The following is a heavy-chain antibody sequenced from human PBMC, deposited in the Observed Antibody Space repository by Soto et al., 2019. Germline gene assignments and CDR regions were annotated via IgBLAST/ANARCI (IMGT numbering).Heavy chain of an antibody. CDR2: IKEDGSER. D-gene: IGHD3-10*01. Sequence: EVQLVESGGGLVXXXXSLRLSCAASGFTFSSYWMSWVRQAPGKGLEWVANIKEDGSERYYVDSVKGRFTISRDNAKNSLYLQMNRLRAEDTAVYYCARATGADKEDYWGQGTLVTVSS. J-gene: IGHJ4*02. CDR1: GFTFSSYW. CDR3: ARATGADKEDY. V-gene: IGHV3-7*04.